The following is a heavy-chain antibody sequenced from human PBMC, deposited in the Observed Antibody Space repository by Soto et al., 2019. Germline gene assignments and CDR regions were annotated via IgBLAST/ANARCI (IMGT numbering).Heavy chain of an antibody. J-gene: IGHJ4*02. Sequence: SETLSLTCTVSGGSISDFYWSWIRQPPGKGLEWIAYVYCSGATNYNPSLKSRVTISVDTSKNQFSLQLSSVTAADTAVYYCARVLRGSEGLRFDYWGQGTLVTVSS. D-gene: IGHD3-16*01. CDR2: VYCSGAT. CDR1: GGSISDFY. CDR3: ARVLRGSEGLRFDY. V-gene: IGHV4-59*01.